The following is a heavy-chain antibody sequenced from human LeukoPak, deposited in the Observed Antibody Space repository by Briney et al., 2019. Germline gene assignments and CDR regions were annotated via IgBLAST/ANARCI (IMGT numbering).Heavy chain of an antibody. CDR3: ARDGDDVANWFDP. Sequence: GGSLRLSCAASGFTFSSYSMNWVRQAPGKGLEWVSSISSSSSYIYYVDSVKGRFTISRDNAKNSLYLQMNSLRAEDTAVYYCARDGDDVANWFDPWGQGTLVTVSS. CDR2: ISSSSSYI. D-gene: IGHD7-27*01. J-gene: IGHJ5*02. CDR1: GFTFSSYS. V-gene: IGHV3-21*01.